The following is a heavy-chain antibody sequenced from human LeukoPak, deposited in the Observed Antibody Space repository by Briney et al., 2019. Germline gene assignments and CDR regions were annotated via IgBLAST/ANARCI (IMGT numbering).Heavy chain of an antibody. CDR2: IYQSGST. CDR1: DSSISNGYY. CDR3: ARGRIGVGSPVYYMDV. D-gene: IGHD2-8*01. V-gene: IGHV4-38-2*02. Sequence: PSETLSLTCTVSDSSISNGYYWGWIRQPPGKGLEWLGSIYQSGSTYYNPSLKSRVTISVDTSKNQFSLKLSSVTAADTAVYYCARGRIGVGSPVYYMDVWGKGTTVTVSS. J-gene: IGHJ6*03.